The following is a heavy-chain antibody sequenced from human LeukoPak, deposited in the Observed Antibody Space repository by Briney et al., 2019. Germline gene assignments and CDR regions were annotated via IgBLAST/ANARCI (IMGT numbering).Heavy chain of an antibody. V-gene: IGHV3-23*01. Sequence: GGSLRLSCAASGFTFSSYAMSWVRQAPGKGLEWVSAISGSGGSTYHADSVKGRFTISRDNSKNTLYLQMNSLRAEDTAVYYCAKDLWFGELYYWGQGTLVTVSS. CDR3: AKDLWFGELYY. CDR1: GFTFSSYA. D-gene: IGHD3-10*01. J-gene: IGHJ4*02. CDR2: ISGSGGST.